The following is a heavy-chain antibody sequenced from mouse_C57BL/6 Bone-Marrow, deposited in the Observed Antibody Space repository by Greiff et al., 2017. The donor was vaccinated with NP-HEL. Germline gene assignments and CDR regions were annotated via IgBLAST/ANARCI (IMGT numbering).Heavy chain of an antibody. J-gene: IGHJ2*01. CDR1: GYTFTDYY. Sequence: VQLQQSGPELVKPGASVKISCKASGYTFTDYYMNWVKQSHGKSLEWIGDINPNNGGTSYNQKFKGKATLTVDKSSSTAYMELRSLTSEDSAVYYCAGYGSSYANFDYWGQGTTLTVSS. CDR2: INPNNGGT. D-gene: IGHD1-1*01. CDR3: AGYGSSYANFDY. V-gene: IGHV1-26*01.